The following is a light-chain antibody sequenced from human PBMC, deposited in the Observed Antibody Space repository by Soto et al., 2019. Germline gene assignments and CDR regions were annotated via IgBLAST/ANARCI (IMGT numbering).Light chain of an antibody. CDR1: NNDIGAYNS. CDR3: ASYTRAKIRV. CDR2: DVS. J-gene: IGLJ2*01. Sequence: QSVLTQPASVSASPGQSITISCTGTNNDIGAYNSVSWYQQHPGKAPQLMIYDVSYRPSGISSRFSGSKSGNTASLTISGLQADDDADYYCASYTRAKIRVFGGGTKLTVL. V-gene: IGLV2-14*01.